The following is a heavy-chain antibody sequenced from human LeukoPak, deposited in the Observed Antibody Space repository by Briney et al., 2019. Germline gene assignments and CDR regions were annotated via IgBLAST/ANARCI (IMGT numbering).Heavy chain of an antibody. CDR1: GGTFSNYA. CDR3: ATDLVVGYSSSSRYDC. D-gene: IGHD6-6*01. CDR2: IIPIFGTA. Sequence: ASVKVSCKASGGTFSNYAISWVRQAPGQGLEWMGGIIPIFGTANYAQKFQGRVTITADESTSTAYMELSSLRSEDTAVYYCATDLVVGYSSSSRYDCWGQGTLVTVSS. J-gene: IGHJ4*02. V-gene: IGHV1-69*13.